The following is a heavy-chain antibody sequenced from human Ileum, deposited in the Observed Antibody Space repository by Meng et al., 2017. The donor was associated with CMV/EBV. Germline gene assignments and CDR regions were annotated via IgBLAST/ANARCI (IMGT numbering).Heavy chain of an antibody. V-gene: IGHV3-23*01. Sequence: GGSLRLSCVASGLTFSTYAMNWVRQAPGKGLEWVSGITSSGDAYYADSVKGRFTITRDNSKSTQYLQLNSLRAEDTALYYCTSGRPGDFGHWAQGNLVNGAS. CDR3: TSGRPGDFGH. CDR1: GLTFSTYA. D-gene: IGHD6-6*01. CDR2: ITSSGDA. J-gene: IGHJ4*02.